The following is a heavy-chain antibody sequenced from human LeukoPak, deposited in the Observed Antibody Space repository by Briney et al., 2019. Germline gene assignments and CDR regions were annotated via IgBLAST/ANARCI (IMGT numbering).Heavy chain of an antibody. CDR3: AREGSIVPHQDLDY. Sequence: GGSLRLSCAASGFKFSSYSMNWVRLAPGKGLEWVSSTDSRGRGQYYTDSVKGRFTISRDNARDTLYLQMNSLRAEDTAVYYCAREGSIVPHQDLDYWGQGTLVTVSS. D-gene: IGHD2-15*01. J-gene: IGHJ4*02. V-gene: IGHV3-21*01. CDR1: GFKFSSYS. CDR2: TDSRGRGQ.